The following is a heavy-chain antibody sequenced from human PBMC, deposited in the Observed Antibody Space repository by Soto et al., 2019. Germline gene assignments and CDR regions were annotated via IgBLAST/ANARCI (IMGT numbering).Heavy chain of an antibody. D-gene: IGHD2-2*01. CDR2: ISYDGSNK. V-gene: IGHV3-30-3*02. J-gene: IGHJ4*02. CDR3: AKTDRGLGYCSSTSCSYFDY. Sequence: ESGGGVVQPGRSLRLSCAASGFTFSSYAMHWVRQAPGKGLEWVAVISYDGSNKYYADSVKGRFTISRDNSKNTLYLQMNSLRAEDTAVYYCAKTDRGLGYCSSTSCSYFDYWGQGTLVTVSS. CDR1: GFTFSSYA.